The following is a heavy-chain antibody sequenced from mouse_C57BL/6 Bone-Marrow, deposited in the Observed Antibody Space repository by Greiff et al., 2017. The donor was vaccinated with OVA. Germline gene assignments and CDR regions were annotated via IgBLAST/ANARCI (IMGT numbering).Heavy chain of an antibody. D-gene: IGHD1-1*01. CDR3: ARESYYGSTLPFAY. CDR1: GYSFTDYN. V-gene: IGHV1-39*01. J-gene: IGHJ3*01. Sequence: VQLQQSGPELVKPGASVKISCKASGYSFTDYNMNWVKQRHGKSLEWIGVINPNYGTTSYNQKFKGKATLTVDQSSSTAYMQLNSLTSEDSAVYYCARESYYGSTLPFAYWGKGTLVTVSA. CDR2: INPNYGTT.